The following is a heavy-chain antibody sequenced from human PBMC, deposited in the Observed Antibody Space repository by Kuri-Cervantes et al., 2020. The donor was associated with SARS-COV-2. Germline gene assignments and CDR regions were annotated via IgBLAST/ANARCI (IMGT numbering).Heavy chain of an antibody. CDR1: GHTFTDYY. CDR2: INPDSSGT. Sequence: ASVKVSCKASGHTFTDYYMHWVRQAPGQGLEWMGWINPDSSGTDYAEKFQGRVTMTRDMSISTAYMELSRLRSDDTAVYYCTRALNDFWSGYYSSWYFDLWGRGTLVTVSS. V-gene: IGHV1-2*02. D-gene: IGHD3-3*01. J-gene: IGHJ2*01. CDR3: TRALNDFWSGYYSSWYFDL.